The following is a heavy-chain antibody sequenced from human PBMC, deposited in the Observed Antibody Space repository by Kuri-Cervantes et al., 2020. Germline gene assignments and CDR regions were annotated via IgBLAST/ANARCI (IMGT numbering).Heavy chain of an antibody. Sequence: GGSLRLSCAASGFTFSSYWMSWVRQAPGKGLEWVANIKQDGSEKYYVDSVKGRFTISRDNAKNSLYLQMNSLRAEDTAVYYCAKVNYYDSSGQLDYWGQGTRVTGSS. V-gene: IGHV3-7*01. CDR2: IKQDGSEK. CDR1: GFTFSSYW. CDR3: AKVNYYDSSGQLDY. J-gene: IGHJ4*02. D-gene: IGHD3-22*01.